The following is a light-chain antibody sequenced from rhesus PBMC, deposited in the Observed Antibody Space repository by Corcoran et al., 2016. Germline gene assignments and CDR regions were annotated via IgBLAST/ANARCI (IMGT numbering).Light chain of an antibody. CDR3: QQYSNWPPLT. V-gene: IGKV3-35*01. J-gene: IGKJ4*01. Sequence: EIVLTQSPATLSLSPGERATLSCRASQSVSSSLAWYQQKPGQAPRLLIYDASSRATGIPDRFSGSWSGTDFTLTIGSLEPEDVGVYYCQQYSNWPPLTFGGGTKVELK. CDR2: DAS. CDR1: QSVSSS.